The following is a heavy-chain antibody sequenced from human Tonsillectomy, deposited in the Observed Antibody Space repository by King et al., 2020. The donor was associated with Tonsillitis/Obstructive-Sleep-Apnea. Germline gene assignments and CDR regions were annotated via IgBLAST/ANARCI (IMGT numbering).Heavy chain of an antibody. CDR2: IYYSGST. V-gene: IGHV4-31*03. D-gene: IGHD3-22*01. CDR1: GGSISSGCYY. J-gene: IGHJ3*02. Sequence: QLQESGPGLVKPSQTLSLTCTVSGGSISSGCYYWSWIRQHPGKGLEWIGYIYYSGSTYYNPSLKSRVTISVDTSKNQFSLKLSSVTAADTAVYYCARDAPPTYYDSSGYYFVAFDIWGQGTMVTVSS. CDR3: ARDAPPTYYDSSGYYFVAFDI.